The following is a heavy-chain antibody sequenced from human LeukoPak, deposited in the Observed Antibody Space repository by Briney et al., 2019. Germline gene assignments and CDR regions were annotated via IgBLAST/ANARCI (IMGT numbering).Heavy chain of an antibody. V-gene: IGHV3-11*01. Sequence: GGSLRLSCVASGFNLSDYYMSWIRQAPGKGLEWISYISSSGGNIYFADAVKGRLTMSRDNARGSLYLQMNSLRADDTAIYYCARRRDYFDYWGQGTLVTASS. CDR2: ISSSGGNI. CDR3: ARRRDYFDY. CDR1: GFNLSDYY. J-gene: IGHJ4*02.